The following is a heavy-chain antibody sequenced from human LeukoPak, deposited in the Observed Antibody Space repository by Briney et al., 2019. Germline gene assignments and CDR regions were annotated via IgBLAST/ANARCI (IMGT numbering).Heavy chain of an antibody. CDR3: ARHGSWLRPTDY. J-gene: IGHJ4*02. CDR1: GYSFTSYW. D-gene: IGHD5-12*01. Sequence: GGSLRLSCKGSGYSFTSYWIGWVRQMPGKGLEWMGIIYPGDSDTRYSPSFQGQVTISADKSISTAYLQWSSLKASDTAMNYCARHGSWLRPTDYWGQGTLVTVSS. CDR2: IYPGDSDT. V-gene: IGHV5-51*01.